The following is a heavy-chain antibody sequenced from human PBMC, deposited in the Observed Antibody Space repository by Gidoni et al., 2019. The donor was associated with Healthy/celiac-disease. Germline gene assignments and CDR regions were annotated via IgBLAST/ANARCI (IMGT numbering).Heavy chain of an antibody. J-gene: IGHJ1*01. V-gene: IGHV4-59*01. CDR3: ARAPSSEYFQH. CDR1: GGSISSYY. CDR2: IYYSGST. Sequence: QVQLQESGPGLVKPSETLSLTCTVSGGSISSYYWSWIRQPPGKGLEWIGYIYYSGSTTYNPSLKSRVTISVDTSKNQFSLKLSSVTAADTAVYYCARAPSSEYFQHWGQGTLVTVSS.